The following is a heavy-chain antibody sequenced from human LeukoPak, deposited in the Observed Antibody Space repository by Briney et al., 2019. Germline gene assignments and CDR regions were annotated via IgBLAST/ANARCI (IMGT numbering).Heavy chain of an antibody. V-gene: IGHV3-23*01. CDR1: GFTFSSYA. J-gene: IGHJ4*02. D-gene: IGHD3-10*01. Sequence: PGGSLRLSCAASGFTFSSYAMSWVRQAPGKGLEWVSAISGSGGSTYYADSVKGRFTISRDNSKNTLYLQMNSLRAEDTAVYYCAKARYYYGSGSYSPLDYWGQGTLVTVSS. CDR2: ISGSGGST. CDR3: AKARYYYGSGSYSPLDY.